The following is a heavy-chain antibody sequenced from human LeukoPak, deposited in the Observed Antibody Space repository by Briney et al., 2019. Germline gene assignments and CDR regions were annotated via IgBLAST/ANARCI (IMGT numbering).Heavy chain of an antibody. V-gene: IGHV3-23*01. CDR1: GFTFSDYG. D-gene: IGHD3-10*01. J-gene: IGHJ4*02. CDR2: ISGSGGST. CDR3: AKDRVVRGVISELDY. Sequence: GGSLRLSCAASGFTFSDYGMHWVRQAPGKGLEWVSAISGSGGSTYYADSVKGRFTISRDNSKNTLYLQMNSLRAEDTAVYYCAKDRVVRGVISELDYWGQGTLVTVSS.